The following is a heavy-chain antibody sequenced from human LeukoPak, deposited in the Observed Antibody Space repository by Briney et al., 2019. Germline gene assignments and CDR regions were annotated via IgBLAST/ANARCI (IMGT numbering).Heavy chain of an antibody. CDR2: IIPIFGTA. V-gene: IGHV1-69*13. CDR3: ARVAGATKTFDY. D-gene: IGHD5-12*01. J-gene: IGHJ4*02. Sequence: SSVTVSCKASGGTFSSYAISWVRQAPGQGLEWVGRIIPIFGTANYAQKFQDRVTITADESTSTAYMELSSLRSEDTVVYYGARVAGATKTFDYGGEGTLVTVSA. CDR1: GGTFSSYA.